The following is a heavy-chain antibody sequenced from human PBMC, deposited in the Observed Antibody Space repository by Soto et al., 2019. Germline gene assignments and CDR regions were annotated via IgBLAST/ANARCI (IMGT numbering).Heavy chain of an antibody. V-gene: IGHV3-23*01. CDR2: ISGSGGST. CDR1: GFTFSSYA. J-gene: IGHJ4*02. CDR3: AKVGDYDFWSGYFEYYFDY. D-gene: IGHD3-3*01. Sequence: GRSLRLSCAASGFTFSSYAVSWVRQAPGKGLEWVSAISGSGGSTYYADSVKGRFTISRDNSKNTLYLQMNSLRAEDTAVYYCAKVGDYDFWSGYFEYYFDYWGQGTLVTVSS.